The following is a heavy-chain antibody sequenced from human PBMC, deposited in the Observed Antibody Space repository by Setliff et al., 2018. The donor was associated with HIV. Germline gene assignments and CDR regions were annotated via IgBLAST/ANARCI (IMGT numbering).Heavy chain of an antibody. CDR2: MNPNSGNT. V-gene: IGHV1-8*02. D-gene: IGHD5-18*01. Sequence: ASVKVSCKASGYTFTSYDINWVRQATGQGLEWMGWMNPNSGNTGYAQKFQGRVTMTRNTSISTAYMELSSLRSEDTAVYYCASGYSYDYHYYYGMDVWGQGTTVTVSS. CDR3: ASGYSYDYHYYYGMDV. CDR1: GYTFTSYD. J-gene: IGHJ6*02.